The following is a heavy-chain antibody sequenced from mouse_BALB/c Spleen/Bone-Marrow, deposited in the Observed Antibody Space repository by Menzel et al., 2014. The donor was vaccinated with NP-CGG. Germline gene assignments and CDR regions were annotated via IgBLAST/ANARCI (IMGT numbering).Heavy chain of an antibody. V-gene: IGHV3-1*02. J-gene: IGHJ2*01. CDR1: GYSITSGYS. Sequence: DVMLVESGPDLVKPSQSLSLTCTVTGYSITSGYSWHWIRQFPGNKLEWMGYIHYSGSTNYNPSLKSRISITRDTSKNQFFLQLNSVTTEDTATYYCASITTVVVPFDYWGQGTTLTVSS. D-gene: IGHD1-1*01. CDR2: IHYSGST. CDR3: ASITTVVVPFDY.